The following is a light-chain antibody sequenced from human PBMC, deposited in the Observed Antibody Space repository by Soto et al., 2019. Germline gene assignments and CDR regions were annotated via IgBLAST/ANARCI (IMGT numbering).Light chain of an antibody. CDR1: SSNIGAGYD. J-gene: IGLJ2*01. CDR3: QSYDSSLREV. Sequence: QPVLTQPPSVSGAPGQRVTISCTGSSSNIGAGYDVHWYQQLPGTAPKLLIFGNINRPSGVPDRFSGSKSGTSASLAITGLQAEDEADYYCQSYDSSLREVFGGGTKVTVL. CDR2: GNI. V-gene: IGLV1-40*01.